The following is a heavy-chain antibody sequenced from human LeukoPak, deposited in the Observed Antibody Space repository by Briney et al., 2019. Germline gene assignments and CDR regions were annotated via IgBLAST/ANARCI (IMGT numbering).Heavy chain of an antibody. Sequence: GSLRLSCAASGFTFSTYDMHWVRQVTGKGLGWVSSIGTTGDTHYAVSVKGRFTISRENAKNSLYLQMSSLSAGDTAVYYCARSFYGDYPYWGQGTLVTVSS. V-gene: IGHV3-13*01. CDR2: IGTTGDT. CDR3: ARSFYGDYPY. J-gene: IGHJ4*02. D-gene: IGHD4-17*01. CDR1: GFTFSTYD.